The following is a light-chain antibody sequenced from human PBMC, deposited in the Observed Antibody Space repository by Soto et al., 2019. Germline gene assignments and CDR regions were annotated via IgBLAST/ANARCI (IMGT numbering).Light chain of an antibody. Sequence: EIVLTQSPDTLSLSPGERATLSCTASQSVGSSFLAGYQQKPGQAPRLLIYHTSPSATGIPDRFTGNGSGTDFSPTITRLEHEDFAVYYCQQYDASPLTFGGGTKVEIK. J-gene: IGKJ4*01. CDR1: QSVGSSF. CDR2: HTS. CDR3: QQYDASPLT. V-gene: IGKV3-20*01.